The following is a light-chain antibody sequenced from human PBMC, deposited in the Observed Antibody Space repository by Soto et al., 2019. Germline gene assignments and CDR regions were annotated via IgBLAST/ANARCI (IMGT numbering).Light chain of an antibody. CDR2: EVS. V-gene: IGLV2-14*01. Sequence: QSVLTQPASVSGSPGQSITISCTGTSSDVGGYNYVSWYQQHPGKAPKLMIYEVSNRPSGVSNRFSGSKSGITASLTISGLQAEDEADYYCSSYTSSSTLPYVFGTGTKLTVL. CDR3: SSYTSSSTLPYV. CDR1: SSDVGGYNY. J-gene: IGLJ1*01.